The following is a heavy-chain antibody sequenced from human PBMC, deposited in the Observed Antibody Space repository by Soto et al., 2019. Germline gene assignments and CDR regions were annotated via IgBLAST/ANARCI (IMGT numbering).Heavy chain of an antibody. V-gene: IGHV1-69*13. Sequence: ASVKVSCTASGGTFSSYAISWVRQAPGQGLEWMGGIIPIFGTANYAQKFQGRVTITADESTSTAYMELSSLRSEDTAVYYCARYKSAGILDYWGQGTLVTVSS. J-gene: IGHJ4*02. CDR2: IIPIFGTA. D-gene: IGHD6-13*01. CDR3: ARYKSAGILDY. CDR1: GGTFSSYA.